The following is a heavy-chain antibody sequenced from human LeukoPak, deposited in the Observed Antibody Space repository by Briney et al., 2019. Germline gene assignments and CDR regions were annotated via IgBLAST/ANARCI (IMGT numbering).Heavy chain of an antibody. V-gene: IGHV1-2*02. D-gene: IGHD4-17*01. CDR1: GYTFTGYY. CDR2: INPNNGGT. J-gene: IGHJ6*02. Sequence: ASVTVSCKASGYTFTGYYMHWVRQAPGQGLEWMGWINPNNGGTNYAQEFQGRVTMTRDTCISTAYMELSRLRSDDTGVYYCARDLYGDYYYYYGADVWGQGTTVTVSS. CDR3: ARDLYGDYYYYYGADV.